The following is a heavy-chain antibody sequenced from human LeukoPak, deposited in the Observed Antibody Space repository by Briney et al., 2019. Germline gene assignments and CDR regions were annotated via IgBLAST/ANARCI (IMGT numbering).Heavy chain of an antibody. J-gene: IGHJ4*02. D-gene: IGHD3-10*01. CDR1: GGSISSSGYY. Sequence: SETLSLTCTVSGGSISSSGYYWGWIRQPPGKGLEWIGIIYYSGTTYYNPSLKSRVTISIDTSKNQFSLKLTSVTAADTAVYFCASSGVGYYGSGRRVDYWGQGTLVTVSS. CDR3: ASSGVGYYGSGRRVDY. CDR2: IYYSGTT. V-gene: IGHV4-39*07.